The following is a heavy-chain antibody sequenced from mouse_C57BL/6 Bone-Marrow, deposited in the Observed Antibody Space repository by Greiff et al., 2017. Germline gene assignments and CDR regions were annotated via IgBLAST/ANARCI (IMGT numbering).Heavy chain of an antibody. Sequence: QVQLQQPGAELVKPGASVKLSCKASGYTFTSYWMPWVKQRPGQGLEWIGMIHPNSGSTNYNEKFKSKATLTVDKSSSTAYMQLSRLTSEDSAVYYCARSGIITTVVAPYYFDYWGQGTTLTVSS. CDR3: ARSGIITTVVAPYYFDY. D-gene: IGHD1-1*01. CDR2: IHPNSGST. V-gene: IGHV1-64*01. J-gene: IGHJ2*01. CDR1: GYTFTSYW.